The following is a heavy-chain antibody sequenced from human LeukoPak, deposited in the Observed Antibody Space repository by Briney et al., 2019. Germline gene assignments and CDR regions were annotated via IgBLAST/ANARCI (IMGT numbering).Heavy chain of an antibody. V-gene: IGHV4-34*01. J-gene: IGHJ4*02. D-gene: IGHD3-3*01. Sequence: SETLSLTCAVYGGSFSGYYWSWIRQPPGKGLEWIGEINHSGNTNYNPSLKSRVTISVDTSKNQFSLKLSSVTAADTAVYYCARAGRGSGYDFWSGYSVWGQGTLVTVSS. CDR2: INHSGNT. CDR3: ARAGRGSGYDFWSGYSV. CDR1: GGSFSGYY.